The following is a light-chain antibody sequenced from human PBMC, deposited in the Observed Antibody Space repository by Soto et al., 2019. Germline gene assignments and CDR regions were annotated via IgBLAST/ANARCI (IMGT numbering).Light chain of an antibody. CDR1: QSVSSY. CDR2: DAS. J-gene: IGKJ1*01. Sequence: EIVLTQSPGTLSLSPGERATLSCRASQSVSSYLAWYQQKPGQAPRLLIYDASNRATGIPARFSGSGSGTDFTLTISSLEPEDFAVYYCQQYGSSPRGTFGQGTKVDIK. CDR3: QQYGSSPRGT. V-gene: IGKV3-20*01.